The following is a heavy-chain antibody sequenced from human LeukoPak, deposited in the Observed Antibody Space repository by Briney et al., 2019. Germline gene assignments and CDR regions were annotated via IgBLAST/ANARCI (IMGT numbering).Heavy chain of an antibody. Sequence: ASVKVSCKVSGYTLSESSIHWVRQTPGEGFEWMGGFDPEYVETTYAQKFRGRVTMTEDTSTDTAYMELINLRSDDTAVYYCVSDRSDGGYAESNGYPTFDLWGRGTLVTVSS. CDR2: FDPEYVET. CDR1: GYTLSESS. D-gene: IGHD5-24*01. CDR3: VSDRSDGGYAESNGYPTFDL. J-gene: IGHJ2*01. V-gene: IGHV1-24*01.